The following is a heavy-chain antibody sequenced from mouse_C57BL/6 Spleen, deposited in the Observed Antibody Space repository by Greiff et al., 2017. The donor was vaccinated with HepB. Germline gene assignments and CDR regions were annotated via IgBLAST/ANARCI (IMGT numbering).Heavy chain of an antibody. CDR1: GYTFTSYW. CDR3: ARDRGYCGSRTMDY. V-gene: IGHV1-52*01. J-gene: IGHJ4*01. Sequence: QVQLQQPGAELVRPGSSVKLSCKASGYTFTSYWMHWVKQRPIQGLEWIGNIDPSDSETHYNQKFKDKATLTVDKSSSTAYMQLSSLTSEDSAVYYCARDRGYCGSRTMDYWGQGTSVTVSS. CDR2: IDPSDSET. D-gene: IGHD1-1*01.